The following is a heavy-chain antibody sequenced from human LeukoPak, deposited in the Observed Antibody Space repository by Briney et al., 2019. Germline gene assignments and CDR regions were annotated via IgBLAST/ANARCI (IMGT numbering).Heavy chain of an antibody. CDR1: GGSISSSNW. Sequence: SGTLSLTCAVSGGSISSSNWWSWVRQPPGKGLEWIGEIYHSGSTNYNPSLKSRVTISVDKSKNRFSLKLSSVTAADTAVYYCASSWISNRPFDYWGQGTLVTVSS. D-gene: IGHD5-12*01. CDR2: IYHSGST. V-gene: IGHV4-4*02. J-gene: IGHJ4*02. CDR3: ASSWISNRPFDY.